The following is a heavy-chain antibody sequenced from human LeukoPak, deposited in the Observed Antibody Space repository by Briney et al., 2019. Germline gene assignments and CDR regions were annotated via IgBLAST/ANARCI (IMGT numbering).Heavy chain of an antibody. Sequence: GGSLRLSCAASGFTFSSYWMSWVRQAPGKGLEWVANIKQDGSEKYYVDSVKGRFTISRDNAKNSLYLQMNSLRAEDTAVYYCARDVDTAMVGGFFDYWGQGTLSPSPQ. CDR3: ARDVDTAMVGGFFDY. CDR2: IKQDGSEK. CDR1: GFTFSSYW. J-gene: IGHJ4*02. D-gene: IGHD5-18*01. V-gene: IGHV3-7*01.